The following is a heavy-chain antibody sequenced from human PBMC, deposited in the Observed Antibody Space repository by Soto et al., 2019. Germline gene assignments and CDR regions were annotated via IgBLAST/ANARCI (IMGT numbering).Heavy chain of an antibody. D-gene: IGHD3-16*02. CDR3: AIGDYLGGVIGHDVFNI. V-gene: IGHV1-18*01. J-gene: IGHJ3*02. CDR1: GYTFTSYG. Sequence: SVRVSCKASGYTFTSYGISWVRQAPGQGLEWMGWISAYNGNTNYAQKLQGRVTRTTDTSTSTAYMALRSLRSDDTAVYYCAIGDYLGGVIGHDVFNIWGQGPLVPV. CDR2: ISAYNGNT.